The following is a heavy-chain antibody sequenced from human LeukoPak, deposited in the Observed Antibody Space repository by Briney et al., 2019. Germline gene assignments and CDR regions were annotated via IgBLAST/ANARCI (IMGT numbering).Heavy chain of an antibody. V-gene: IGHV1-69*13. CDR3: ARDPRGRGYSYGPFDY. CDR1: GGTFSSYA. Sequence: SVKVSCKASGGTFSSYAISWVRQAPGQGLEWMGGIIPIFGTANYALKFQGRVTITADESTSTAYMELGSLRSEDTAVYYCARDPRGRGYSYGPFDYWGQGTLVTVSS. D-gene: IGHD5-18*01. CDR2: IIPIFGTA. J-gene: IGHJ4*02.